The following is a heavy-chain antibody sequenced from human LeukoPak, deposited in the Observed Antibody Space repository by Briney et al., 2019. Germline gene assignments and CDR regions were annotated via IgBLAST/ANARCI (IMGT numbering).Heavy chain of an antibody. D-gene: IGHD2-8*02. Sequence: SETLSLTCAVSGGSISSNNWWSWVRQPPGKGLEWIGTISYSGNTDYNPSLRSRVAVSVDTSNNQFSLRLSSVTAADTAVYHCARHCCTGPSKRVFDFWGQGTMVTVSS. CDR1: GGSISSNNW. CDR3: ARHCCTGPSKRVFDF. J-gene: IGHJ3*01. V-gene: IGHV4-4*02. CDR2: ISYSGNT.